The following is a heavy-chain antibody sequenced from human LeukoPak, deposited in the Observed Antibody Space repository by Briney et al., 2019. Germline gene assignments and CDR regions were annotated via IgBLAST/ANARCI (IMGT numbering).Heavy chain of an antibody. D-gene: IGHD5-12*01. Sequence: PGGSLRLSCAASGFTFRNYAMSWVRQAPGTGLEWVSAISASGGTPYYADSVKGRFTISRDNSQNSLYLQMNSLRAEDTAVYYCAKRHIAALGGDAFDAWGQGTMVTVSS. CDR3: AKRHIAALGGDAFDA. CDR1: GFTFRNYA. J-gene: IGHJ3*01. V-gene: IGHV3-23*01. CDR2: ISASGGTP.